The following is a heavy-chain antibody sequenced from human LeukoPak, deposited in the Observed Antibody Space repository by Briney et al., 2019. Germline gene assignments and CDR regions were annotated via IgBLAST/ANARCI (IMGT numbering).Heavy chain of an antibody. D-gene: IGHD1-26*01. V-gene: IGHV3-33*01. J-gene: IGHJ1*01. Sequence: GRSLRLSCAASGFTFSSYGMHWVRQAPGKGLEWVAVIWYDGSNKYYADSVKGRFTISRDNPKNTLYLQMNSLRAEDTAVYYCARDGGWELPSEYFQHWGQGTLVTVSS. CDR1: GFTFSSYG. CDR3: ARDGGWELPSEYFQH. CDR2: IWYDGSNK.